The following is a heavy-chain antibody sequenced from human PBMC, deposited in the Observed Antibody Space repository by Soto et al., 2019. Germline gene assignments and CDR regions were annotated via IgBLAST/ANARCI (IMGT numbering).Heavy chain of an antibody. CDR2: INAGNGNT. CDR3: ASSHWISTSCPPYYGMDV. D-gene: IGHD2-2*01. J-gene: IGHJ6*02. CDR1: GYTFTSYA. Sequence: ASVKVSCKASGYTFTSYAMHWVRQAPGQRLEWMGWINAGNGNTKYSQKFQGRVTITRDTSASTAYMELSSLRSEDTAVYYCASSHWISTSCPPYYGMDVWGQGTTVTVSS. V-gene: IGHV1-3*01.